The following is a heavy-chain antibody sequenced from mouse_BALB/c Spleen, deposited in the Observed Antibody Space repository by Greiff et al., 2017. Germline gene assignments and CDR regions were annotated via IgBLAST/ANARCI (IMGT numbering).Heavy chain of an antibody. CDR3: ARDPESYDGYYLYYAMDY. Sequence: EVKLVESGGDLVKPGGSLKLSCAASGFTFSSYGMSWVRQTPDKRLEWVATISSGGSYTYYPDTVTGRFTISRDNAKNTLYLEMSSLRSEDTAMYYCARDPESYDGYYLYYAMDYWGQGTSVTVSS. CDR1: GFTFSSYG. D-gene: IGHD2-3*01. V-gene: IGHV5-6*01. CDR2: ISSGGSYT. J-gene: IGHJ4*01.